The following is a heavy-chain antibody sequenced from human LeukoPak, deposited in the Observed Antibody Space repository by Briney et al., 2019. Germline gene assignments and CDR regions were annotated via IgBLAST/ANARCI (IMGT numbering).Heavy chain of an antibody. D-gene: IGHD1-26*01. Sequence: SETLSLTCSVSGASINGYFWSWVRQTPEKGLQWIGYVSHAGATTSNPTLESRVSITIDTSKSQISLTMTSVTAADSALYYCARDRRGSFYTFDLWGPGTIVSVS. J-gene: IGHJ3*01. CDR1: GASINGYF. CDR2: VSHAGAT. V-gene: IGHV4-59*01. CDR3: ARDRRGSFYTFDL.